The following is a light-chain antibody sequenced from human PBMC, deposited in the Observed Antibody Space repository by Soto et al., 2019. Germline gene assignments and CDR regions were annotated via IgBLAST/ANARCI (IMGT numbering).Light chain of an antibody. CDR3: QQCSSDPFN. CDR1: QFIYNW. CDR2: KAS. J-gene: IGKJ2*01. Sequence: EIRMTQSPSTLSASVGDKVTFTCRASQFIYNWVAWYQVKPGRAPKLLIYKASTLQSGIPSRFSASGSGTAFSLTISNLQPEDSGTYYCQQCSSDPFNFGQGTNLEI. V-gene: IGKV1-5*03.